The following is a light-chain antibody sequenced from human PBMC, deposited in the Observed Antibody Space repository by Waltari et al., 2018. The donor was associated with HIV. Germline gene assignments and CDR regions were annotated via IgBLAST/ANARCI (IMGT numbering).Light chain of an antibody. V-gene: IGLV2-23*02. J-gene: IGLJ2*01. CDR2: EVN. CDR3: CSYAGSSTSVV. CDR1: STDVGSYNL. Sequence: QPALTQSDSVSGSPGPSITISCTGTSTDVGSYNLVSWYQHHPGKAPKLMIYEVNKRPSGVSNRFSGSKSGNTASLTISGLQAEDEADYYCCSYAGSSTSVVFGGGTKLTVL.